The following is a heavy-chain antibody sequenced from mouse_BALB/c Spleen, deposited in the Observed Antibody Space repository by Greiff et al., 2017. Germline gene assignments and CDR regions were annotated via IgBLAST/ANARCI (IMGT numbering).Heavy chain of an antibody. CDR1: GFTFSSYY. J-gene: IGHJ4*01. V-gene: IGHV5-6-2*01. D-gene: IGHD2-2*01. CDR3: ARHGYYDAMDY. Sequence: DVQLQESGGGLVKLGGSLKLSCAASGFTFSSYYMSWVRQTPEKRLELVAAINSNGGSTYYPDTVKGRFTISRDNAKNTLYLQMSSLKSEDTALYYCARHGYYDAMDYGGQGTSVTVSS. CDR2: INSNGGST.